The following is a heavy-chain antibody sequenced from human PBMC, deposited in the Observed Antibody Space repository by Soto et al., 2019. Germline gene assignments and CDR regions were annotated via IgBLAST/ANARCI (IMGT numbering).Heavy chain of an antibody. D-gene: IGHD3-22*01. J-gene: IGHJ4*02. CDR1: GFTFDDYA. V-gene: IGHV3-9*01. CDR2: ISSNSGSI. Sequence: EVQLVESGGGLVQPGRSLRLSCAASGFTFDDYAMHWVRQAPGKGLEWVSGISSNSGSIDYADSVKGRFTISRDNAKNSLDLQMNSLRAEDTALYYCATSAHYYDSSGYYYWGQGTLVTVSS. CDR3: ATSAHYYDSSGYYY.